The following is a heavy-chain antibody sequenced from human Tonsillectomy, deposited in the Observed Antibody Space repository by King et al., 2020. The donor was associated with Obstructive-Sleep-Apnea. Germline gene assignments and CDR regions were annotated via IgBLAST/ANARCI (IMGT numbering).Heavy chain of an antibody. Sequence: VQLVESGGGVVQPGRSLRLSCAASGFTFSSYGMHWVRQAPGKGLEWVAVIGYDGSNKYYADSVKGRFTISRDNSKNTLYLQMNSLRAEDTAVYYCARDGGREQWPAGWFDPWGQGTLVTVSS. V-gene: IGHV3-33*01. J-gene: IGHJ5*02. CDR3: ARDGGREQWPAGWFDP. CDR1: GFTFSSYG. D-gene: IGHD6-19*01. CDR2: IGYDGSNK.